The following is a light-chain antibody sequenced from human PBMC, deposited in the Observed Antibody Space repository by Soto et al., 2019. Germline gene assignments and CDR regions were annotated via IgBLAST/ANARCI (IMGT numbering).Light chain of an antibody. CDR2: DVS. CDR3: SSYTGSSTLV. V-gene: IGLV2-14*01. J-gene: IGLJ2*01. Sequence: QSALTQPASVSGSPGQSITISCTGTSSDVGGYTYFSWYQQYPGKAPKLMIYDVSNRPSGVSNRFSGSKSGNTASLTISGLQAEDEADYYCSSYTGSSTLVFGGGTKLTVL. CDR1: SSDVGGYTY.